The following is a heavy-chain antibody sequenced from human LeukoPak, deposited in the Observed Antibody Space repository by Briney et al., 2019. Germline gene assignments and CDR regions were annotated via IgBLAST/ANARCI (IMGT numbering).Heavy chain of an antibody. V-gene: IGHV3-23*01. CDR1: GFTFATYA. J-gene: IGHJ4*02. CDR2: FYETGKT. D-gene: IGHD6-19*01. CDR3: AKRGAGSGGLHY. Sequence: GGSLRLSCASSGFTFATYAMSWVRQAPGKGLEWVSTFYETGKTDHADSVKGRFTISRDTSKNTLYLQMNSLRAEDTATYYCAKRGAGSGGLHYWGQGTLVTVSS.